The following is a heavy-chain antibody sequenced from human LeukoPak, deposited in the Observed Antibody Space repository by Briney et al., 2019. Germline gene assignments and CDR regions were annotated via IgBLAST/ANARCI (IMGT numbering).Heavy chain of an antibody. Sequence: PSETLSLTCTVSGDSITSYYWSWVRQPPGKGLEWIGYIYYTGSTNYNPSLKSRVTMSVDTSKNQFSLKLTSVTAADTAVYYCAKSNGYGLIDIWGQGTMVTVSS. J-gene: IGHJ3*02. CDR2: IYYTGST. D-gene: IGHD3-22*01. CDR1: GDSITSYY. V-gene: IGHV4-59*12. CDR3: AKSNGYGLIDI.